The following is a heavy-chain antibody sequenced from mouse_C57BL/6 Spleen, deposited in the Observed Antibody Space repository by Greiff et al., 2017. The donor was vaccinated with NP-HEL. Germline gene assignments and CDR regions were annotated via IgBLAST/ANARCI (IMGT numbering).Heavy chain of an antibody. D-gene: IGHD1-1*01. CDR2: IDPNSGGT. CDR3: AREDYYGRRDVDYAMDY. CDR1: GYTFTSYW. V-gene: IGHV1-72*01. Sequence: VQLQQPGAELVKPGASVKLSCKASGYTFTSYWMHWVKQRPGRGLEWIGRIDPNSGGTKYNEKFKSKATLTVDKPSSTAYMQLSSLTSEDSAVYYGAREDYYGRRDVDYAMDYWGQGTSVTVSS. J-gene: IGHJ4*01.